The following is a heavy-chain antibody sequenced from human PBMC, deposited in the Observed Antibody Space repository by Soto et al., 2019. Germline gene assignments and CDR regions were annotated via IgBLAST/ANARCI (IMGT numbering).Heavy chain of an antibody. CDR3: TTARYYDFWSGYYGPLYY. J-gene: IGHJ4*02. CDR2: IKSKTDGGTT. D-gene: IGHD3-3*01. Sequence: PGGSLRLSCAASGFTFSSYGMHWVRQAPGKGLEWVGRIKSKTDGGTTDYAAPVKGRFTISRDDSKNTLYLQMNSLKTEDTAVYYCTTARYYDFWSGYYGPLYYWGQGTLVTVSS. V-gene: IGHV3-15*01. CDR1: GFTFSSYG.